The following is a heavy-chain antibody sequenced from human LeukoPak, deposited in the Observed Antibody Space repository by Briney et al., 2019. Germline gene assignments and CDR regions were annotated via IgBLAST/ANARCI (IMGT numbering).Heavy chain of an antibody. CDR2: IYYSGST. Sequence: SETLSLTCTVSGGSISSSSYYWGWIRQPPGKGLEWIGGIYYSGSTYYNPSLKSRVTISVDTSKNQFSLKLSSVTAADTAVYYCAREMATGNDYWGQGTLVTVSS. J-gene: IGHJ4*02. CDR3: AREMATGNDY. CDR1: GGSISSSSYY. D-gene: IGHD5-24*01. V-gene: IGHV4-39*07.